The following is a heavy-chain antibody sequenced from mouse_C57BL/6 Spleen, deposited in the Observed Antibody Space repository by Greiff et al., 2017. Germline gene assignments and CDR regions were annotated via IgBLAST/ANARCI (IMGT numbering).Heavy chain of an antibody. V-gene: IGHV5-17*01. Sequence: EVKLEESGGGLVKPGGSLKLSCAASGFTFSDYGMHWVRQAPEKGLEWVAYISSGSSTIYYADTVKGRFTISRDNAKNTLFLQMTSLRSEDTAMYYCARGGVRKPYWYCDVWGTGTTVTVSS. CDR1: GFTFSDYG. CDR3: ARGGVRKPYWYCDV. J-gene: IGHJ1*03. D-gene: IGHD2-5*01. CDR2: ISSGSSTI.